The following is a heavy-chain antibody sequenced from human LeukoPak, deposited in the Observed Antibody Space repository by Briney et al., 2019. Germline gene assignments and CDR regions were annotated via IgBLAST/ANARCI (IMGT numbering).Heavy chain of an antibody. J-gene: IGHJ4*02. Sequence: GGSLRLSCAASGFTFSNYNMNWVRQAPGKGLEWVSYISSSGSSIEYADSVKGRFTISRDNSKNTLYLQMNSLRAEDTAVYYCAKHNIDYWGQGTLVTVSS. CDR2: ISSSGSSI. V-gene: IGHV3-48*01. CDR1: GFTFSNYN. CDR3: AKHNIDY. D-gene: IGHD1-1*01.